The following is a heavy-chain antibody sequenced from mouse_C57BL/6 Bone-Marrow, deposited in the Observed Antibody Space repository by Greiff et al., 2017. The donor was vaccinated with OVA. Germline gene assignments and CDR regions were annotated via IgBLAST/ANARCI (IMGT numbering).Heavy chain of an antibody. CDR2: IYPGDGDT. CDR1: GYAFSSSW. J-gene: IGHJ4*01. CDR3: ASHLLSYAMDY. Sequence: VQLQQSGPELVKPGASVKISCKASGYAFSSSWMNWVKQRPGKGLEWIGRIYPGDGDTNYNGKFKGKATLTADKSSSTAYMQLSSLTSEDSAVYFCASHLLSYAMDYWGQGTSVTVSS. V-gene: IGHV1-82*01. D-gene: IGHD2-1*01.